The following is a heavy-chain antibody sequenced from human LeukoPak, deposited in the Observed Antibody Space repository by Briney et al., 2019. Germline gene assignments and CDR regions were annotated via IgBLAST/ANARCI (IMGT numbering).Heavy chain of an antibody. CDR1: GFTLSSYS. J-gene: IGHJ4*02. V-gene: IGHV3-21*01. CDR3: APLYSSSPFDY. CDR2: ISSSSSYI. Sequence: PGGSLRLSCAASGFTLSSYSMNWVRQAPGKGLEWVSSISSSSSYIYYAGSVKGRFTISRDNAKNSLYLQMNSLRAEDTAVYYCAPLYSSSPFDYWGQGTLVTVSS. D-gene: IGHD6-13*01.